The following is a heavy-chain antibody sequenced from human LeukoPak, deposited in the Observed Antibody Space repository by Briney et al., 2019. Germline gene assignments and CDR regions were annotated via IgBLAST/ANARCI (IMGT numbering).Heavy chain of an antibody. CDR3: ARVGARSGEPIGLDS. CDR2: ISSTGDTT. V-gene: IGHV3-48*03. D-gene: IGHD2-21*01. CDR1: GFXLSSFD. J-gene: IGHJ4*02. Sequence: GGSLRLSCAASGFXLSSFDINWVRQAPGKGLEWVSFISSTGDTTHYAESVKGRFTISRDNAKKTVYLQMNSLRLDDTGRYHCARVGARSGEPIGLDSWGPGTLVAVSS.